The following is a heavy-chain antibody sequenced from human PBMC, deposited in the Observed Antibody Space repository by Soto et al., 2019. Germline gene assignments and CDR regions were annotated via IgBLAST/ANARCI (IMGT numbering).Heavy chain of an antibody. D-gene: IGHD3-10*01. CDR2: IIPIFGTS. CDR3: ARDRRNYYGSGSYYNADY. CDR1: GGTFSSYA. J-gene: IGHJ4*02. Sequence: QVQLVQSGAEVKKPGSSVKVSCKASGGTFSSYAISWVRQAPGQGLEWMGGIIPIFGTSNYAQKFQGRVTITADEATSTAYMELSSLSGEDTAVYYCARDRRNYYGSGSYYNADYWGQGTLVTVSS. V-gene: IGHV1-69*01.